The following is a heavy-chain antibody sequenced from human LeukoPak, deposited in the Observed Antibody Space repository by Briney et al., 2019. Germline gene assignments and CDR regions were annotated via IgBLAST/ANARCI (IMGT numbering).Heavy chain of an antibody. V-gene: IGHV3-30-3*01. CDR2: IPHDGTNA. D-gene: IGHD3-3*01. CDR3: ATGSDYYYAS. Sequence: GTSLRLSCVASGFTFTRLCMHCVRQAPGKGLEGVAAIPHDGTNALYADSVKGRFTISRDDSKNTQYLQMDSLRIEDSAMYYCATGSDYYYASWGQGTLVTVSS. CDR1: GFTFTRLC. J-gene: IGHJ5*02.